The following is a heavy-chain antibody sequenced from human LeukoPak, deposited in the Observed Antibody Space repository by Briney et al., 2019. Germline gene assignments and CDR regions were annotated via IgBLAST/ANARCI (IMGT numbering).Heavy chain of an antibody. V-gene: IGHV6-1*01. CDR1: GDSVSSKSAS. CDR2: TYSRSKWFN. Sequence: SQTLSLTCAISGDSVSSKSASWNWIRQSPARGLEWLGRTYSRSKWFNDYAVSVKSRISINPDTSKNQFSLHLTSVTPDDTAVYYCARGTGSLDYWGQGTLVTVSS. CDR3: ARGTGSLDY. D-gene: IGHD1-26*01. J-gene: IGHJ4*02.